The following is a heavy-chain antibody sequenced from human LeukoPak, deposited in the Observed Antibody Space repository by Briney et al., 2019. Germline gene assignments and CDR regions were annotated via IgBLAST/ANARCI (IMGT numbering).Heavy chain of an antibody. CDR2: IIPIFGTA. CDR1: GGTFSSYA. D-gene: IGHD4-17*01. V-gene: IGHV1-69*05. CDR3: ASYDYGDYGPDY. J-gene: IGHJ4*02. Sequence: SVKVSCKASGGTFSSYAISWVRQAPGQGLEWMGGIIPIFGTANCAQKFQGRVTITTDESTSTAYMELSSLRSEDTAVYYCASYDYGDYGPDYWGQGTLVTVSS.